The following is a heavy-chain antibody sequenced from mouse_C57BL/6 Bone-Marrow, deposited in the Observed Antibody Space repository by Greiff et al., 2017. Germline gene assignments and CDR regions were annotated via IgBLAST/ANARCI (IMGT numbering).Heavy chain of an antibody. CDR3: AREHYYGSSYVGY. Sequence: QVHVKQPGAELVKPGASVKMSCKASGYTFTSYWITWVKQRPGQGLEWIGDIYPGSGSTNYNEKFKSKATLTVDTSSSTAYMQLSSLTSEDSAVYYCAREHYYGSSYVGYWGQGTTLTVSS. CDR1: GYTFTSYW. CDR2: IYPGSGST. V-gene: IGHV1-55*01. D-gene: IGHD1-1*01. J-gene: IGHJ2*01.